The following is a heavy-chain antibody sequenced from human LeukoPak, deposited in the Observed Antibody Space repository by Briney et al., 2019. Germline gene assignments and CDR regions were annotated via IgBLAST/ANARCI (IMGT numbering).Heavy chain of an antibody. CDR2: INHSGST. V-gene: IGHV4-34*01. Sequence: SETLSLTCAVYGGSFSGYYWSWIRQPPGKGLEWIGEINHSGSTNYNPSLKSRVTISVDTSKNQFSLKLSSVTAADTAVYYCASEWSITIFGVVIIGWYFDYWGQGTLVTVSS. J-gene: IGHJ4*02. CDR3: ASEWSITIFGVVIIGWYFDY. CDR1: GGSFSGYY. D-gene: IGHD3-3*01.